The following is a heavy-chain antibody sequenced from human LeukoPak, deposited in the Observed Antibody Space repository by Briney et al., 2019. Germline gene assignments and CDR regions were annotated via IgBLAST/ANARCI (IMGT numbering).Heavy chain of an antibody. Sequence: PGGSLRLSCAASGFTVSNNYMIWVRQAPGKGLEWVSLRYTGGETNYADSVKGRFTISRDTSKNTVSLHMSSLRAEDTAVYYCARGFAPAYNFGVFDYWGQGTLVTVSS. CDR1: GFTVSNNY. J-gene: IGHJ4*02. CDR3: ARGFAPAYNFGVFDY. D-gene: IGHD5-18*01. CDR2: RYTGGET. V-gene: IGHV3-53*01.